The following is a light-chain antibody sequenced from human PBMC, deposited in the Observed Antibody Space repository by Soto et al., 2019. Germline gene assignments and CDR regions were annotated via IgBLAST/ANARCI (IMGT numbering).Light chain of an antibody. CDR3: QHYGSSSIT. V-gene: IGKV3-20*01. Sequence: EIVLTQSPDTLSLSPGERATLSCRASESVTSSHLAWYQQKRGQAPRLLIYGASSRATDIPDRFSGSGSGTDVTLTISRLEPEDFAVYYCQHYGSSSITFGQGTRLEIK. J-gene: IGKJ5*01. CDR2: GAS. CDR1: ESVTSSH.